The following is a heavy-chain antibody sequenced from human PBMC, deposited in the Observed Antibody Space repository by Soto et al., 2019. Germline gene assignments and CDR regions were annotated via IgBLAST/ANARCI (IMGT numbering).Heavy chain of an antibody. Sequence: GGSLRLSCVASGFIFSNFDMHWFRQTTEKGLEWVSGIGFAGDTNYSGSVKGRFTISRENAKNSLFLQMNSLRVGDTAVYYCVRGLPGGFDPWGQGTLVTVSS. D-gene: IGHD3-10*01. CDR1: GFIFSNFD. V-gene: IGHV3-13*01. CDR3: VRGLPGGFDP. J-gene: IGHJ5*02. CDR2: IGFAGDT.